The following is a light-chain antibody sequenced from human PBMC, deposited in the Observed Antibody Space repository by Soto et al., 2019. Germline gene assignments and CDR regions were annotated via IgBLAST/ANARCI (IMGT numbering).Light chain of an antibody. V-gene: IGKV3-20*01. CDR3: QQYGSSPPT. Sequence: EIVLTQSPGTLSLSPGERATLSCRASQSVSSSYLAWYQQKPGQAPRLLIYGASSRATGIPDRFSGSGSGTDFTLTISRLEPEDFAVYYCQQYGSSPPTSGQGTKV. CDR1: QSVSSSY. CDR2: GAS. J-gene: IGKJ1*01.